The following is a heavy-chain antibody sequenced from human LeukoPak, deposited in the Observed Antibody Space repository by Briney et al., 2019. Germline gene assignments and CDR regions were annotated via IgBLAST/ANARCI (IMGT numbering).Heavy chain of an antibody. V-gene: IGHV4-34*01. Sequence: SETLSLTCAVFGGSFSGYYWNWIRQPPGKGLEWIGQINPSRNTNYNPSLKSRVTISVDTSKKQFSLKLSSVTAADTAVYYCARRGLPPRRNWFDPWGQGTLVTVSS. CDR1: GGSFSGYY. J-gene: IGHJ5*02. CDR2: INPSRNT. CDR3: ARRGLPPRRNWFDP. D-gene: IGHD5-12*01.